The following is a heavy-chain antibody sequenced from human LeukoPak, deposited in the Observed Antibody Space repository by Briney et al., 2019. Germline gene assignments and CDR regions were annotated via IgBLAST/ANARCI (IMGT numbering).Heavy chain of an antibody. CDR1: GYTFTGYY. D-gene: IGHD2-2*01. CDR3: ARRRVVPAALNGFDY. J-gene: IGHJ4*02. CDR2: INPNSGGT. Sequence: ASVKVSCTASGYTFTGYYMHWVRQAPGQGLEWMGWINPNSGGTNYAQKFQGRVTMTRDTSISTAYMELSRLRSDDTAVYYCARRRVVPAALNGFDYWGQGTLVTVSS. V-gene: IGHV1-2*02.